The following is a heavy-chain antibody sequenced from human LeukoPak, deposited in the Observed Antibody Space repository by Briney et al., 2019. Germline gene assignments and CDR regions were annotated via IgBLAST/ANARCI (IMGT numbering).Heavy chain of an antibody. CDR1: GYTFTSYD. CDR3: ARGRLGGSYLGTSFDY. Sequence: ASVKVSCKASGYTFTSYDINWVRQATRQGLEWMGWMNPNSGNTGYAQKFQGRVTMTRNTSISTAYMELSSLRSEDTAVYYCARGRLGGSYLGTSFDYWGQGTLVTVSS. V-gene: IGHV1-8*01. D-gene: IGHD2-15*01. J-gene: IGHJ4*02. CDR2: MNPNSGNT.